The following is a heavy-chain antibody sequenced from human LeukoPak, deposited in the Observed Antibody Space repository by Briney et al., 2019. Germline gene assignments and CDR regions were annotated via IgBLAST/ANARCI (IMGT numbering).Heavy chain of an antibody. CDR2: ISSSSSYI. D-gene: IGHD4-17*01. V-gene: IGHV3-21*01. J-gene: IGHJ6*03. Sequence: PGGSLRLSCAASGFTFSSYSMNWVRQAPGKGLEWVSSISSSSSYIYYADSVKGRFTISRDNAKNSLYLQMNSLRAEDTAVYYCARDQDYGDSYDYYMDVWGKGTTVTVSS. CDR3: ARDQDYGDSYDYYMDV. CDR1: GFTFSSYS.